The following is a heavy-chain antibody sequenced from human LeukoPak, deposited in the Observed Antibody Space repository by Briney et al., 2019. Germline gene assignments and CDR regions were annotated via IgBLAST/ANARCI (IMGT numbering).Heavy chain of an antibody. Sequence: GRSLRLSCAASGFTFSITWTSWVRHPPGRGLEWVGRINIKTEGGTTNYAAPVKGKFSISRDDSEQTLYLQMNSLKTEDTAVYYCTTAIRWVVVIDYWGQGALVTVSS. D-gene: IGHD3-22*01. CDR1: GFTFSITW. CDR3: TTAIRWVVVIDY. V-gene: IGHV3-15*01. J-gene: IGHJ4*02. CDR2: INIKTEGGTT.